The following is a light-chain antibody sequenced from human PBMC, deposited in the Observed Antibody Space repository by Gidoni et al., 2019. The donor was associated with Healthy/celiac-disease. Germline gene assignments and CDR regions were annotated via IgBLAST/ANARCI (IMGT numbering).Light chain of an antibody. CDR1: QSVSSSY. J-gene: IGKJ2*01. Sequence: ELALTQSPGTLSLSPGERPTLSCRASQSVSSSYLAWYQQKPGQAPRLLIYGASSRDTGIPDRFSGSGSGTDFTLTISRLEPEDFAVYYCQQYGSSQYTFGQGTKLEIK. CDR2: GAS. CDR3: QQYGSSQYT. V-gene: IGKV3-20*01.